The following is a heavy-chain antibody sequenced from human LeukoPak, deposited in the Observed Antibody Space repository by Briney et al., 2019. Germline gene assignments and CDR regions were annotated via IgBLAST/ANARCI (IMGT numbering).Heavy chain of an antibody. Sequence: GGSLRLSCAASGFTISSYAMSWVRQAPGKGLEWVSAISGSGGSTYYADSVKGRFPISRDNSKNTLYLQMNSLRAEDTAVYYCTKDRYGATGRFDYWGQGTLVTVSS. V-gene: IGHV3-23*01. CDR1: GFTISSYA. D-gene: IGHD1-26*01. CDR3: TKDRYGATGRFDY. CDR2: ISGSGGST. J-gene: IGHJ4*02.